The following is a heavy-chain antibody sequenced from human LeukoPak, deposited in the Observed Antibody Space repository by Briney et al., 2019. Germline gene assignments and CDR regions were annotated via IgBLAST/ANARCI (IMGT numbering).Heavy chain of an antibody. CDR2: IYYSGST. CDR3: ARRPVGGEDIVVVVADGAFDY. CDR1: GGSISGYY. J-gene: IGHJ4*02. V-gene: IGHV4-59*12. Sequence: PSETLSLTCTVSGGSISGYYWSWIRQPPGKGLEWIGYIYYSGSTSYNPSLKSRVTISVDTSKNQFSLKLSSVTAADTAVYYCARRPVGGEDIVVVVADGAFDYWGQGTLVTVSS. D-gene: IGHD2-15*01.